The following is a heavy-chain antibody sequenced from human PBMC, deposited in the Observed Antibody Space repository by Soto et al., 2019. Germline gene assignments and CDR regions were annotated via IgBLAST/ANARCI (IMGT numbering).Heavy chain of an antibody. D-gene: IGHD6-19*01. CDR3: ARHLRPIAVAGLDY. V-gene: IGHV4-31*03. CDR2: IYYSGTT. Sequence: SETLSLTCTVSGDSIMRDSYYWNWIRQHPGKGLEWIGYIYYSGTTAYNPSLKTRVTISPDTSKNQFSLNLSSVTAADTAVYYCARHLRPIAVAGLDYWGQGTLVTVSS. J-gene: IGHJ4*02. CDR1: GDSIMRDSYY.